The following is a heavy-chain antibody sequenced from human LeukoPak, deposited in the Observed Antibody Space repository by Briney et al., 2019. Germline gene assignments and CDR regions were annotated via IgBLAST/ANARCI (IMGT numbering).Heavy chain of an antibody. V-gene: IGHV3-30*04. J-gene: IGHJ4*02. CDR1: GFTFRSYA. Sequence: GGSLRLSCAASGFTFRSYAMHWVRQAPGKGLEWVAVISSDGSNKYYADSVKGRFTISRDNPKNTLYLQMNSLRPEDTAVYYCARGLAYYYDSSAYFLDYWGQGTLVTVSS. D-gene: IGHD3-22*01. CDR3: ARGLAYYYDSSAYFLDY. CDR2: ISSDGSNK.